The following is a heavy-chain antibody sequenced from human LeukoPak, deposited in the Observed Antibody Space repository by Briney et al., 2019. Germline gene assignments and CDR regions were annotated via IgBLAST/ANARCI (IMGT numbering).Heavy chain of an antibody. CDR2: ISSSSSYI. CDR3: AKASRRLCSSSSCYTLDS. D-gene: IGHD2-2*02. V-gene: IGHV3-21*01. J-gene: IGHJ4*02. CDR1: GFTFSSYS. Sequence: AGGSLRLSCAASGFTFSSYSMNWVRQAPGKGLEWVSSISSSSSYIYYADSVKGRFTISRDNAKNSLYLQMNSLRAEDAAVYYCAKASRRLCSSSSCYTLDSWGQGTLVTVSS.